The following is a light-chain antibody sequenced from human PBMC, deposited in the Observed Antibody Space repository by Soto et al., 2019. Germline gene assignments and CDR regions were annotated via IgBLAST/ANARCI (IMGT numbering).Light chain of an antibody. J-gene: IGLJ1*01. CDR2: EVS. V-gene: IGLV2-14*01. CDR1: SNDVGGYNY. CDR3: SSYTTSSTYV. Sequence: QSVLTQPASVSGSPGQSITISCTGTSNDVGGYNYVSWYQQQLGKAPKLMIYEVSKRPSGISNRFSGSKSGNAASLTISGLQAEDEADYYCSSYTTSSTYVFGTGTKLTVL.